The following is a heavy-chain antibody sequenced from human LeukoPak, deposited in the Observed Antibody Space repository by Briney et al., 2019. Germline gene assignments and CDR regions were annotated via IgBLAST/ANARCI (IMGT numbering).Heavy chain of an antibody. D-gene: IGHD5-12*01. J-gene: IGHJ4*02. V-gene: IGHV3-53*01. CDR3: ARYGSGYDLIDY. Sequence: PGGSLRLSCAASGFTVSSNYMSWVRQAPGKGLELVSVIYSGGSTYYADSVKGRFTIFRDNAKNTLNLQMNSLRAEDTAVYFCARYGSGYDLIDYWGQGTLVTVSS. CDR1: GFTVSSNY. CDR2: IYSGGST.